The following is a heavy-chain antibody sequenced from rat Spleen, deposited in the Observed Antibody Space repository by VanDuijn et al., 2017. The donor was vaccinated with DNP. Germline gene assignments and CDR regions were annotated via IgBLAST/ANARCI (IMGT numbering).Heavy chain of an antibody. J-gene: IGHJ2*01. Sequence: EVQLVESGGGLVQPGRSLKLSCAASGFTFSDYAMAWVRQAPTKGLEWVATISYDGSRTYYRDSVKGRFTISRDNAKSTLYLQMDSLRSEDTATYYCARHNSGFDYWGQGVMVTVSS. V-gene: IGHV5-17*01. CDR2: ISYDGSRT. CDR3: ARHNSGFDY. D-gene: IGHD4-3*01. CDR1: GFTFSDYA.